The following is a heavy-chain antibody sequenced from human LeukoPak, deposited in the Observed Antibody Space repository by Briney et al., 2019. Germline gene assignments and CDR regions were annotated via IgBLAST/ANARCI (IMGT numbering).Heavy chain of an antibody. CDR1: GGSLSGYY. CDR2: INHSGST. J-gene: IGHJ4*02. D-gene: IGHD5-24*01. V-gene: IGHV4-34*01. CDR3: ARDGDGYNVDY. Sequence: SETLSLTCAVYGGSLSGYYWSWIRQPPGKGLEWIGEINHSGSTNYNPSLTSRVTISVDTSKNQFSLKLSSVTAADAAVYYCARDGDGYNVDYWGQGTLVTVSS.